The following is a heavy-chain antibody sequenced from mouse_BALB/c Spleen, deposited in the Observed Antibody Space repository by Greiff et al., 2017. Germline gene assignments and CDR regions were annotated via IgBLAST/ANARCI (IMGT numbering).Heavy chain of an antibody. D-gene: IGHD1-1*01. CDR2: ISYSGST. Sequence: EVKLQESGPSLVKPSQTLFLSCSVTGDSITSGYWNWIRKFPGNKLEYMGYISYSGSTYYNPSLKSRISITRDTSKNQYYLQLNSVTTEDTATYYCARSHYDSSYWYFDVWGAGTTVTVSS. J-gene: IGHJ1*01. CDR1: GDSITSGY. CDR3: ARSHYDSSYWYFDV. V-gene: IGHV3-8*02.